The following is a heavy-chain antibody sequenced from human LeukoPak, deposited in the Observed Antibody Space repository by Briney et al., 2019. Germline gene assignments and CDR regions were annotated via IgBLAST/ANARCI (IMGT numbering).Heavy chain of an antibody. Sequence: GASVKVSCKASGYTFTGYYMHWVRQAPGQGLEWMGWINPNSGGTNYAQKFQGRVTMTRDTSISTAYMELSRLRSDDTAVYYCARDYYGSGTFSDYWGQGTLVTVFS. D-gene: IGHD3-10*01. CDR2: INPNSGGT. CDR1: GYTFTGYY. CDR3: ARDYYGSGTFSDY. V-gene: IGHV1-2*02. J-gene: IGHJ4*02.